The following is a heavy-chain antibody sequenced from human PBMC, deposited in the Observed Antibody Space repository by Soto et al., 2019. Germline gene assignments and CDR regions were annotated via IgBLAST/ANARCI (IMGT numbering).Heavy chain of an antibody. D-gene: IGHD3-10*01. CDR2: ISYDGSNK. J-gene: IGHJ3*02. CDR1: GFTFSSYA. CDR3: AREGTMVRGRRGGDAFDI. V-gene: IGHV3-30-3*01. Sequence: QVQLVESGGGVVQPGRSLRLSCAASGFTFSSYAMQWVRQAPGKGLEWVAVISYDGSNKYYADSVKGRFTISRDNSKNTLYLQMNSLRAEDTAVYYCAREGTMVRGRRGGDAFDIWGQGTMVTVSS.